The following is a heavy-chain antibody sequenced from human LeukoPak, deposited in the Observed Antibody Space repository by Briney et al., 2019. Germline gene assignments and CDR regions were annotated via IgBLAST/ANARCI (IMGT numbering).Heavy chain of an antibody. CDR2: IWYDGSNK. CDR1: GFTFSSYG. D-gene: IGHD3-10*01. J-gene: IGHJ6*04. CDR3: ARDGYYGSGSKTYYYYYYGMDV. V-gene: IGHV3-33*01. Sequence: GGSLRLSCAASGFTFSSYGMHWVRQAPGKGLEWVAVIWYDGSNKYYADSVKGRFTISRDNSKNTLYLQMNSLRAEDTAVYYCARDGYYGSGSKTYYYYYYGMDVWGKGTTVTVSS.